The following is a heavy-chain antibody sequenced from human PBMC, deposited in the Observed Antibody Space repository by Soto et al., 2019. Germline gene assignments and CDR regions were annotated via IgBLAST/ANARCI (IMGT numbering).Heavy chain of an antibody. J-gene: IGHJ4*02. CDR2: ISSSGSTI. Sequence: GGSLRLSCAASGFTFSSYGMHWVRQAPGKGLEWVSYISSSGSTIYYADSVKGRFTISRDNAKNSLYLQMNSLRAEDTAVYYCARDLHPQGLWFGDRGHYFDYWGQGTLVTVSS. D-gene: IGHD3-10*01. CDR3: ARDLHPQGLWFGDRGHYFDY. CDR1: GFTFSSYG. V-gene: IGHV3-48*04.